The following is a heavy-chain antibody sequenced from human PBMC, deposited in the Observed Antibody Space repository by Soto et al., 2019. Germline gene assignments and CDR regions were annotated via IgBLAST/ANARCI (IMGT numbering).Heavy chain of an antibody. D-gene: IGHD2-15*01. Sequence: RSQTLSLTCAISGDSVSSNSVVWNWIRQSPSRGLEWLGRTFYRSKWYNDYGVSVRSRVTINPDTSKNQFSLQLISVTPEDTAVYYCARAVVSRSGMDVWGQGTPVTVSS. CDR1: GDSVSSNSVV. J-gene: IGHJ6*02. V-gene: IGHV6-1*01. CDR3: ARAVVSRSGMDV. CDR2: TFYRSKWYN.